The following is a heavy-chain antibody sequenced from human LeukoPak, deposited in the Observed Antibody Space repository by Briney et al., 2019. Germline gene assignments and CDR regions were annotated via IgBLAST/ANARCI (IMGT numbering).Heavy chain of an antibody. J-gene: IGHJ4*02. D-gene: IGHD3-3*01. CDR3: ARHRRYDIWSGSLREIDY. CDR1: GYSFTSYC. CDR2: IYPGDSDT. V-gene: IGHV5-51*01. Sequence: GESLKISCKGSGYSFTSYCIGWVRQMPGKGLEWMGIIYPGDSDTRYSPSFQGQVTISADKSISTAYLQWSSLKASDTAMYYCARHRRYDIWSGSLREIDYWGQGTLVTVSS.